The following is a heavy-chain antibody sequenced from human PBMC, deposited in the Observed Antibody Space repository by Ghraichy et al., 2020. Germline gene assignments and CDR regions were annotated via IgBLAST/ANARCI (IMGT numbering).Heavy chain of an antibody. V-gene: IGHV4-30-2*01. CDR2: IYHSGSA. J-gene: IGHJ6*02. D-gene: IGHD3-3*01. Sequence: SETLSLTCTVSGGSVTSDPYSWTCVRQPSGKGLEWIGYIYHSGSAFLNPSLKSRVAISVDRSENQFSLKLSSVSAADTAVYYCAVLASNGVDVWGQGTKVTVSS. CDR3: AVLASNGVDV. CDR1: GGSVTSDPYS.